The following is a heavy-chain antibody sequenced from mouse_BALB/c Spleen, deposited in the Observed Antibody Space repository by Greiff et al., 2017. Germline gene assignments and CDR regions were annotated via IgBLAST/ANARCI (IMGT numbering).Heavy chain of an antibody. CDR2: INPSTGYT. CDR3: ARWSSGTLDYYAMDY. J-gene: IGHJ4*01. CDR1: GYTFTSYW. V-gene: IGHV1-7*01. Sequence: QVQLKESGAELAKPGASVKMSCKASGYTFTSYWMHWVKQRPGQGLEWIGYINPSTGYTEYNQKFKDKATLTADKSSSTAYMQLSSLTSEDSAVYYCARWSSGTLDYYAMDYWGQGTSVTVSS. D-gene: IGHD4-1*01.